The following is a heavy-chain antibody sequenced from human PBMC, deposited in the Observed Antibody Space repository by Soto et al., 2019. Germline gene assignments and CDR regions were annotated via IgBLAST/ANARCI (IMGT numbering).Heavy chain of an antibody. CDR2: IYYSGST. J-gene: IGHJ4*02. V-gene: IGHV4-61*01. CDR3: ARGYYYDSSGYIY. D-gene: IGHD3-22*01. Sequence: QVQLQESGPGLVKPSETLSLTCTVSGGSVSSGSYYWSWIRQPPGKGLEWIGYIYYSGSTNYNPSLKSRVTISVDTSKNQFSLKMSSVTAADTAVYNCARGYYYDSSGYIYWGQGTLVTVSS. CDR1: GGSVSSGSYY.